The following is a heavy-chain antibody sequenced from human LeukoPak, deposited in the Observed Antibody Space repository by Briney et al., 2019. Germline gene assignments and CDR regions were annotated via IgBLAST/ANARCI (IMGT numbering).Heavy chain of an antibody. Sequence: GRSLRLSCAASGLTFSSYGMHWVREAPGKGLGWVALIWYDGSKKYHAGSVKGRFTISRDNSKNTPYLEMNSLRAEDTAVYYCARDRIRGSSSSWGGGFDYWGQGALVTVSS. CDR1: GLTFSSYG. J-gene: IGHJ4*02. V-gene: IGHV3-33*01. CDR2: IWYDGSKK. CDR3: ARDRIRGSSSSWGGGFDY. D-gene: IGHD6-6*01.